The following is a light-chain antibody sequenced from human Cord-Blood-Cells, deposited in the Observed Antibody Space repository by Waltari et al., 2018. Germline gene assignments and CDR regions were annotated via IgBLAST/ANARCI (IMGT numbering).Light chain of an antibody. CDR2: WAS. Sequence: DLVMTQSPDSLAVSLGERDTINCKSSQSVLYSSNNKNYLAWYQHKPGQPPKLLIYWASTRESGVPDRFSGSGSGTDFTLTISSLQAEDVAVYYCQQYYSTPHTFGQGTKLEIK. CDR1: QSVLYSSNNKNY. J-gene: IGKJ2*01. V-gene: IGKV4-1*01. CDR3: QQYYSTPHT.